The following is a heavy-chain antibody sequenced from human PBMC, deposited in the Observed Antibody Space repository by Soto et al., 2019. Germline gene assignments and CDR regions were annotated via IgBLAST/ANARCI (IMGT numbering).Heavy chain of an antibody. J-gene: IGHJ4*02. Sequence: GASVKVSCKASGGTFSRYAISWVRQAPGQGLEWMGGIIPIFGTANYAQKFQGRVTITADESTSTAYMELSSLRSEDTAVYYCARAATSYRYSSWGPYFDYWGQGTLITVSS. D-gene: IGHD6-13*01. V-gene: IGHV1-69*13. CDR3: ARAATSYRYSSWGPYFDY. CDR2: IIPIFGTA. CDR1: GGTFSRYA.